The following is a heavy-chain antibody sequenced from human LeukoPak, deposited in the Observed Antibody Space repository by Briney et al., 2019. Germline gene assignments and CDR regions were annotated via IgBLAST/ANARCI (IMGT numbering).Heavy chain of an antibody. Sequence: PGGSLRLSCAASGFIFSSYAMHWARQAPGKGLEWVAVISYDGSNKYYADSVKGRFTISRDNSKNTLYLQMNSLRAEDTAAYYCAKGSRAQGYYFDFWGQGTLVTVSS. CDR3: AKGSRAQGYYFDF. D-gene: IGHD3-10*01. CDR1: GFIFSSYA. CDR2: ISYDGSNK. V-gene: IGHV3-30-3*01. J-gene: IGHJ4*02.